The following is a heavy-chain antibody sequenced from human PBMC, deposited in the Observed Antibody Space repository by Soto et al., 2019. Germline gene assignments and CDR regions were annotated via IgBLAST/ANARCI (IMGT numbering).Heavy chain of an antibody. J-gene: IGHJ4*02. CDR1: GYTFTSYY. V-gene: IGHV1-46*01. Sequence: ASVKVSCKASGYTFTSYYMHWVRQAPGQGLEWMGIINPSGGSTSYAQKFQGRVTMTRDTSTSTVYMELSSLRSEDTAVYYCASTNADYYDSSGYYFDYWGQGTLVTVSS. CDR3: ASTNADYYDSSGYYFDY. D-gene: IGHD3-22*01. CDR2: INPSGGST.